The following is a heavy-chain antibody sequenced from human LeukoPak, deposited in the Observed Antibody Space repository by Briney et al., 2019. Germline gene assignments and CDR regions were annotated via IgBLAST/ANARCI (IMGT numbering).Heavy chain of an antibody. D-gene: IGHD3-22*01. J-gene: IGHJ4*02. V-gene: IGHV1-2*02. CDR3: ARVNQNQWLSLDY. CDR1: GYTFTGYY. Sequence: GASVKVSCKASGYTFTGYYMHWVRQAPGHGLEWMGWINPNSGGTNYAQKFQGRVTMTRDTSTSTAYMELSRLRSDDTAVYYCARVNQNQWLSLDYWGQGTLVTVSS. CDR2: INPNSGGT.